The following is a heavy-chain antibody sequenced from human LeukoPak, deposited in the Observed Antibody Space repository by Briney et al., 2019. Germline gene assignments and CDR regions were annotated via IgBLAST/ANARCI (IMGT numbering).Heavy chain of an antibody. CDR3: ARSGTRYCSSTSCYAGY. D-gene: IGHD2-2*01. CDR2: INPNSGGT. CDR1: GYTFTGYY. Sequence: GASVKVSCKASGYTFTGYYMHWVRQAPGQGLEWMGWINPNSGGTNYAQKFQGRVTMTRDTSVSTAYMELSRLRSDDTAVYYCARSGTRYCSSTSCYAGYWGQGTLVTVSS. V-gene: IGHV1-2*02. J-gene: IGHJ4*02.